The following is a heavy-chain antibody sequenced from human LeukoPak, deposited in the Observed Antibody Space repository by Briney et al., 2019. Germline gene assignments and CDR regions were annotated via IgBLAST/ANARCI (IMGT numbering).Heavy chain of an antibody. CDR3: ARGPHYYGSGSYEYSYYYYYYGMDV. CDR1: VGSFSGYY. J-gene: IGHJ6*04. D-gene: IGHD3-10*01. CDR2: INHKGST. V-gene: IGHV4-34*01. Sequence: SETLSLTCAVYVGSFSGYYWTWIRQPPGKGLEWIGEINHKGSTNYNPSLMSRVSTSVDTSKNQFSLKLSSVTAADTAVYYCARGPHYYGSGSYEYSYYYYYYGMDVWGNGTTVTVSS.